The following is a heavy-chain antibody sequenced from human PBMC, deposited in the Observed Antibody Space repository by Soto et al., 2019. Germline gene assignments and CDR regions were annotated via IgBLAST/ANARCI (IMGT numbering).Heavy chain of an antibody. D-gene: IGHD2-15*01. Sequence: PSQTLPLTCTVSGGSSSSGGYSWSWIRQHPGNGLGWMWYIYYSGSTPYNQSLKSRVTISVDTSKNPFSLKLSSVTAADTAVYYCARVVWECSGGSCDAGWFDPWGQGTLVTV. CDR2: IYYSGST. CDR1: GGSSSSGGYS. J-gene: IGHJ5*02. CDR3: ARVVWECSGGSCDAGWFDP. V-gene: IGHV4-31*03.